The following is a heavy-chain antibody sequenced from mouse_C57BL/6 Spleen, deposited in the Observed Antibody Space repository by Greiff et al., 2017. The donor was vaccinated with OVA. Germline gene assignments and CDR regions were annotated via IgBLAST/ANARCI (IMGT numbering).Heavy chain of an antibody. J-gene: IGHJ4*01. V-gene: IGHV2-6*01. Sequence: QVQLKESGPGLVAPSQSLSITCTVSGFSLTSYGVDWVRQSPGKGLEWLGVIWGVGSTNYNSALKSRLSISKDNSKSQVFLKMNSLQTEDTAMYYCARDSSGYGYYAMDYWGQGTSVTVSS. CDR1: GFSLTSYG. D-gene: IGHD3-2*02. CDR2: IWGVGST. CDR3: ARDSSGYGYYAMDY.